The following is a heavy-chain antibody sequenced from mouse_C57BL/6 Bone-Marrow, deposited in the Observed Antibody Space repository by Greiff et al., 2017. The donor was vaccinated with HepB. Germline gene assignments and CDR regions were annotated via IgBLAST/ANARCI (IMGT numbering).Heavy chain of an antibody. CDR3: TRSDDGYYRYWFAY. J-gene: IGHJ3*01. CDR1: GYTFTDYE. V-gene: IGHV1-15*01. D-gene: IGHD2-3*01. Sequence: LQQSGAELVRPGASVTLSCKASGYTFTDYEMHWVKQTPVHGLEWIGAIDPETGGTAYNQKFKGKAILTADKSSSPAYMELRSLTSEDSAVYYCTRSDDGYYRYWFAYWGQGTLVTVSA. CDR2: IDPETGGT.